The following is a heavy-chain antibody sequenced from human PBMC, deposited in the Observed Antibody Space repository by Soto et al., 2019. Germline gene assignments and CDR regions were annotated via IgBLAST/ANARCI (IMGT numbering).Heavy chain of an antibody. CDR3: VRLIGNSWLDF. J-gene: IGHJ5*01. V-gene: IGHV4-39*01. CDR1: GGSISSSRYY. CDR2: IYYSGST. Sequence: PSETLSLTCTVSGGSISSSRYYWGWIRQPPGKGLEWIGNIYYSGSTYYNPSLKRRVTISVDTSKNQFSLHLNSVIPDDTAVYYCVRLIGNSWLDFWGQGTLVTVSS. D-gene: IGHD1-26*01.